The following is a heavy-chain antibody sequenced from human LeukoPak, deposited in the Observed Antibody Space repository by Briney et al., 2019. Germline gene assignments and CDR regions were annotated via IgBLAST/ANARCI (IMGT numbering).Heavy chain of an antibody. J-gene: IGHJ6*02. CDR1: GYTFTGYY. V-gene: IGHV1-2*02. CDR2: INPNSGGT. Sequence: GASVKVSCKASGYTFTGYYMHWVRQAPGQGLEWMGWINPNSGGTNYAQKFQGRVTMTRDTSISTAYMELSWLSSDDTAVYYCVRPLTAAGTNYYYYGMDVWGQGTTVTVSS. D-gene: IGHD6-13*01. CDR3: VRPLTAAGTNYYYYGMDV.